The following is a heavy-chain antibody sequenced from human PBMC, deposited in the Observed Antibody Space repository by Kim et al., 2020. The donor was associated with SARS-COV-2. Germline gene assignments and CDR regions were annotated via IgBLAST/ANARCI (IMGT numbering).Heavy chain of an antibody. CDR2: ISSSSSYI. CDR3: ATIRSGIVGASWFDP. D-gene: IGHD1-26*01. J-gene: IGHJ5*02. Sequence: GGSLRLSCAASGFTFSSYSMNWVRQAPGKGLEWVSSISSSSSYIYYADSVKGRFTISRDNAKNSLYLQMNSLRAEDTAVYYCATIRSGIVGASWFDPWGQGTLVTVSS. CDR1: GFTFSSYS. V-gene: IGHV3-21*01.